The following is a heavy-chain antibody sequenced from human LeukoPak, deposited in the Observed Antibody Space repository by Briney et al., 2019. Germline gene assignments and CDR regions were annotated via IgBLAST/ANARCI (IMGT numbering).Heavy chain of an antibody. CDR1: GGSISSSSYY. CDR2: IYYSGST. D-gene: IGHD2-2*01. V-gene: IGHV4-39*01. J-gene: IGHJ4*02. CDR3: ARHRSRGRFFDY. Sequence: PSETLSLTCTVSGGSISSSSYYWGWIRQPPGKGLEWIGGIYYSGSTYYNPSLKSRVTISVDTSKNQFSLKLSSVTAADTAVYYCARHRSRGRFFDYWGQGTLVTVSS.